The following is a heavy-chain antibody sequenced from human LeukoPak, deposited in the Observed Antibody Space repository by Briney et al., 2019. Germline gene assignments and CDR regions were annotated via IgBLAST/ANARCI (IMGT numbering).Heavy chain of an antibody. CDR2: ITQDGSEK. V-gene: IGHV3-7*03. J-gene: IGHJ4*02. CDR1: EFTFSSHQ. CDR3: ARSIGWWCLDN. Sequence: GGSLRLSCAASEFTFSSHQMSWVRQAPGKGLEWVAKITQDGSEKYYMDSVKGRFIISRDNGKNMLYLQMNSLRAEDTALYYCARSIGWWCLDNWGQGTLVTVSS. D-gene: IGHD6-19*01.